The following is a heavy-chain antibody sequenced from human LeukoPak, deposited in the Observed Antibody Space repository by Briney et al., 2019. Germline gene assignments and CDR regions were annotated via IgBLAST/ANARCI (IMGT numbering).Heavy chain of an antibody. J-gene: IGHJ6*03. CDR2: IRYDGSNK. D-gene: IGHD3-10*01. V-gene: IGHV3-30*02. CDR1: GCTFSSYG. CDR3: AKDIYGSGSYVNSYYYYYYMDV. Sequence: GGSLRLSCAASGCTFSSYGMHWVRQAPGKGLEWVAFIRYDGSNKYYADSVKGRFTISRDNSKNTLYLQMNSLRAEDTAVYYCAKDIYGSGSYVNSYYYYYYMDVWGKGTTVTVSS.